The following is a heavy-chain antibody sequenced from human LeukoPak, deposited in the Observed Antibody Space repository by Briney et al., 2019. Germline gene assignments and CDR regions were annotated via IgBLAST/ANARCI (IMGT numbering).Heavy chain of an antibody. CDR2: ISGSGGST. J-gene: IGHJ6*02. CDR1: GFTFSSYA. D-gene: IGHD2-2*01. V-gene: IGHV3-23*01. Sequence: GGSLRLSCAASGFTFSSYAMSWVRQAPGKGLEWVSGISGSGGSTYYADSVKGRFTISRDNSKNTLYLQMSSLRAEDTAVYYCVKDTNSGYYYYGMDVWGQGTTVTVSS. CDR3: VKDTNSGYYYYGMDV.